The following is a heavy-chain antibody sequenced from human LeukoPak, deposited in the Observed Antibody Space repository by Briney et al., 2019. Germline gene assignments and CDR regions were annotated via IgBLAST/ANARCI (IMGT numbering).Heavy chain of an antibody. CDR3: ARDMLTISTHPAYYYYYMDV. CDR2: IYYSGST. CDR1: GGSISSYY. V-gene: IGHV4-59*01. Sequence: EASETLSLTCTVSGGSISSYYWSWIRQPPGKGLEWIGYIYYSGSTNYNPSLKSRVTISVDTPKNQFSLKLSSVTAADTAVYYCARDMLTISTHPAYYYYYMDVWGKGTTVTVSS. J-gene: IGHJ6*03. D-gene: IGHD3-10*02.